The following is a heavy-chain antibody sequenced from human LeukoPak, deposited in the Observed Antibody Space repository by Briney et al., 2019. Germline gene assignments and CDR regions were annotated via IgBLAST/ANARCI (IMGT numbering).Heavy chain of an antibody. Sequence: SETLPLLRTVSGVSLSSYFWLWLPQPPPKGLSCIGYIYYSGSTKYNPPLKSRVTISVDTSKNHFSLKLSSLTAPHTALYYSARGARAGYNLEPFDYCGQETLVTVSS. CDR3: ARGARAGYNLEPFDY. CDR1: GVSLSSYF. D-gene: IGHD5-24*01. V-gene: IGHV4-59*08. J-gene: IGHJ4*02. CDR2: IYYSGST.